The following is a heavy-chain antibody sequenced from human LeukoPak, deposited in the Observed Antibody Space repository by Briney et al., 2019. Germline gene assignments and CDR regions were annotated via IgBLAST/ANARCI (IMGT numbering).Heavy chain of an antibody. CDR3: ARGYDSTNWFDT. D-gene: IGHD1-1*01. Sequence: GGSLRLSCAASGFTVSSNYMSWVRQAPGKGLEWVSVIYSGGSTYYADSVTGRFTISRDNSKNTLYLQMNSLRAEDTAVYYCARGYDSTNWFDTWGQGTLVTVSS. CDR2: IYSGGST. CDR1: GFTVSSNY. J-gene: IGHJ5*02. V-gene: IGHV3-53*01.